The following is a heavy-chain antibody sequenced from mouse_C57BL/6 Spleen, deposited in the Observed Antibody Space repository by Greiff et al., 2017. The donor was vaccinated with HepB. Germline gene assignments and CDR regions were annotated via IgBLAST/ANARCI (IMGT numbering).Heavy chain of an antibody. V-gene: IGHV1-82*01. CDR3: ARGYYGRSPYFDY. Sequence: VQLQQSGPELVKPGASVKISCKASGYAFSSSWMNWVKQRPGKGLEWIGRIYPGDGDTNYNGKFKGKATLTADKSASTAYMQRSSLTSEDAAVYFCARGYYGRSPYFDYWGQGTTLTVSS. J-gene: IGHJ2*01. CDR2: IYPGDGDT. CDR1: GYAFSSSW. D-gene: IGHD1-1*01.